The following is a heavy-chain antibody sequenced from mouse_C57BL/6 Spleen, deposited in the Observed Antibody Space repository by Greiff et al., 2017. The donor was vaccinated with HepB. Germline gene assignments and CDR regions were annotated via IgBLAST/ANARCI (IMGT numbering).Heavy chain of an antibody. V-gene: IGHV1-52*01. CDR3: ARSEGYDDYYAMDY. CDR1: GYTFTSYW. CDR2: IDPSDSET. D-gene: IGHD2-2*01. Sequence: QVQLQQPGAELVRPGSSVKLSCKASGYTFTSYWMHWVKQRPIQGLEWIGNIDPSDSETHYNQKFKDKATLTVDKSSSTAYMQLSSLTSEDSAVYYCARSEGYDDYYAMDYWGQGTSVTVSS. J-gene: IGHJ4*01.